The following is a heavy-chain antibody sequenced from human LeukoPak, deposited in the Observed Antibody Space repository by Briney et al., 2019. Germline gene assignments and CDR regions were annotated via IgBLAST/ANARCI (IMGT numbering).Heavy chain of an antibody. CDR2: ISSSSSTI. J-gene: IGHJ3*02. Sequence: PGESLRLSCAASGVTFSSYSMNWVRQPPGKGLEWVSYISSSSSTIYYADPVKGRFTISRDNAKNSLYLQMKSLRATDAAVYNCARAASDDAFDIWGQGTMVTVSS. CDR3: ARAASDDAFDI. V-gene: IGHV3-48*01. CDR1: GVTFSSYS.